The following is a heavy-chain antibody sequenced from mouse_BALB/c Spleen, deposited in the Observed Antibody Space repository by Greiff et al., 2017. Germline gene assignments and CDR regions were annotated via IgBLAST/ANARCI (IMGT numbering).Heavy chain of an antibody. D-gene: IGHD2-1*01. CDR1: GYTFSSYW. J-gene: IGHJ3*01. Sequence: QVQLQQSGAELMKPGASVKISCKATGYTFSSYWIEWVKQRPGHGLEWIGEILPGSGSTNYNEKFKGKATFTADTSSNTAYMQLSSLTSEDSAVYYCAREALHYGNSWFAYWGQGTLVTVSA. CDR2: ILPGSGST. CDR3: AREALHYGNSWFAY. V-gene: IGHV1-9*01.